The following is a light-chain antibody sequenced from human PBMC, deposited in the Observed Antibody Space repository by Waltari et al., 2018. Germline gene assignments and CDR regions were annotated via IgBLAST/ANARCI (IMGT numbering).Light chain of an antibody. CDR3: QQYYSTVT. CDR1: QSVLNRDTKKSY. J-gene: IGKJ4*01. CDR2: WAS. Sequence: DIVMTQSPDSLAVSLGERATITCRSSQSVLNRDTKKSYLAWYQQKSGQTPKLLIYWASTWESGVPDRFSGSGSGTDFTLTITSLQAEDVAVYYCQQYYSTVTFGGGTKVEIK. V-gene: IGKV4-1*01.